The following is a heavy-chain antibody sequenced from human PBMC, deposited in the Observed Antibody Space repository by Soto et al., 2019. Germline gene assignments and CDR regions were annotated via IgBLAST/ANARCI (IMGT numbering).Heavy chain of an antibody. CDR3: ARRPPADTDYYFDS. CDR1: GYTFTSYD. J-gene: IGHJ4*02. Sequence: QVRLVPSGAEVKKPGASVKVSCKASGYTFTSYDINWVRQAPGQGLEWMGWMNPRSHNTGYAQKFQGRVTMTRNTSISTAYMELRSMRSADTAVYYCARRPPADTDYYFDSWGQGTLVTVSS. D-gene: IGHD2-21*02. V-gene: IGHV1-8*01. CDR2: MNPRSHNT.